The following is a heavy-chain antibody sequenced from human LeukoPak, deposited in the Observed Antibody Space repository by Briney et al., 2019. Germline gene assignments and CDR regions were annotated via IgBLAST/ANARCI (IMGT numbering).Heavy chain of an antibody. CDR2: IHYSGST. CDR3: ARVYSSSWHTFDY. D-gene: IGHD6-13*01. V-gene: IGHV4-39*07. J-gene: IGHJ4*02. Sequence: PSETLSLTCTVSGGSISTSYYYWGWLRQPPGKGLEWIGSIHYSGSTYHNPSLKSRVTILVNTSKNQFSLKLRSVTAADTAVYYCARVYSSSWHTFDYWGQGTLVTVSS. CDR1: GGSISTSYYY.